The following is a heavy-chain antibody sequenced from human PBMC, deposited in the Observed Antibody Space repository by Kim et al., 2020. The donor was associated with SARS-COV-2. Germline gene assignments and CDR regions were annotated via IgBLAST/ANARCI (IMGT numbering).Heavy chain of an antibody. Sequence: GGSLRLSCAASGFTFSSYSMNWVRQAPGKGLEWVSSISSSSSYIYYADSVKGRFTISRDNAKNSLYLQMNSLRAEDTAVYYCARVRVPAAISADDYWGQGTLVTVSS. CDR3: ARVRVPAAISADDY. CDR1: GFTFSSYS. V-gene: IGHV3-21*01. CDR2: ISSSSSYI. D-gene: IGHD2-2*01. J-gene: IGHJ4*02.